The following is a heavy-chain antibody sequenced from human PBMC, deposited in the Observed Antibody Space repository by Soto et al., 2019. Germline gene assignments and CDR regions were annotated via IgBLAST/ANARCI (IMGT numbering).Heavy chain of an antibody. J-gene: IGHJ4*02. CDR2: ISPGIDIR. V-gene: IGHV1-69*12. CDR1: GGTFSTYT. Sequence: QVQLVQSGAEVKKPGSSVMFSCKASGGTFSTYTLCWVRQAPGKGLEWMGGISPGIDIRDYAQKFQGRVTITADESTSTVYTQLSTLISEDTALYYCAGGMCFGGSCDLDVWGQGTLVNVYS. CDR3: AGGMCFGGSCDLDV. D-gene: IGHD2-15*01.